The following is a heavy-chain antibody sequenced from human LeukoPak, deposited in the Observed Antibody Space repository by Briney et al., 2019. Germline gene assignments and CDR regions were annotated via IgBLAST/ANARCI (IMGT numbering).Heavy chain of an antibody. J-gene: IGHJ3*02. Sequence: SGTLSLTCTVSGGSISSHYWSWIRQPPGKGLEWIGYIYYSGSTNYNPSLKSRVTISVDTSKNQFSLKLSSVTAADTAVYYCARDRDGGNSGLYAFDIWGQGTMVTVSS. CDR2: IYYSGST. V-gene: IGHV4-59*11. CDR3: ARDRDGGNSGLYAFDI. D-gene: IGHD4-23*01. CDR1: GGSISSHY.